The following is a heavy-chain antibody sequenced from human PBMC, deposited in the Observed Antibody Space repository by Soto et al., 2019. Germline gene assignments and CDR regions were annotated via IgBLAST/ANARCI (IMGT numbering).Heavy chain of an antibody. CDR1: GADINTYS. CDR2: IYTSASI. CDR3: ARDREAGYNLYYGMDV. J-gene: IGHJ6*02. Sequence: SETLSLTCSVSGADINTYSWTWIRQPAGKGLEWIGRIYTSASINYNPSLKGRVTLSVDTSTNQVSLRLAPVTAADTAIYYCARDREAGYNLYYGMDVWGQGTTVTVSS. D-gene: IGHD5-12*01. V-gene: IGHV4-4*07.